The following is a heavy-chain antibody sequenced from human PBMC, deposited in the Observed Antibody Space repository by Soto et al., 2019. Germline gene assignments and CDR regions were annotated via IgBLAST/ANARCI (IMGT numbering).Heavy chain of an antibody. Sequence: EVQLVESGGGLVQPGGSLRLSCAASGFTFSSYSMNWVRQAPGKGLEWVSYISSSSSTIYYADSVKGRFTISRDNAKNSLYLQMNSLRAEDTAVYDCARVSYSSGWSPFDYWGQGTLVTVSS. CDR2: ISSSSSTI. CDR1: GFTFSSYS. D-gene: IGHD6-19*01. V-gene: IGHV3-48*01. J-gene: IGHJ4*02. CDR3: ARVSYSSGWSPFDY.